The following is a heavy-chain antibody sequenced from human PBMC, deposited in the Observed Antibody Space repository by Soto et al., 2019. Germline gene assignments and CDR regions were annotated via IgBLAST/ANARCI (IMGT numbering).Heavy chain of an antibody. V-gene: IGHV5-10-1*01. CDR3: ARPRRVLSGYYYYGMDV. D-gene: IGHD6-13*01. J-gene: IGHJ6*02. CDR1: GNSFTSYL. Sequence: PXDSLKVSYKCSGNSFTSYLISLVLQMPGKGLEWMGRIDPSDSYTNYSPSFQGHVTISADKSISTAYLQWSSLKASDTAMYYCARPRRVLSGYYYYGMDVWGQGTTVT. CDR2: IDPSDSYT.